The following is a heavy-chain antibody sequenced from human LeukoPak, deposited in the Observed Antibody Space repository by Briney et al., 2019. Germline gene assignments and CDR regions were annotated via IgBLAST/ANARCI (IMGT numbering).Heavy chain of an antibody. D-gene: IGHD6-13*01. CDR1: GFTFDDYA. CDR3: AKGLYSSSWRNWLDP. Sequence: GRSLRLSCAASGFTFDDYAMHWVRQAPGKGLEWVSGISWNSGSIGYADSVKGRFTISRDNAKNSLYLQMNSLRAEDTALYYSAKGLYSSSWRNWLDPWGQGTLVTVSS. CDR2: ISWNSGSI. J-gene: IGHJ5*02. V-gene: IGHV3-9*01.